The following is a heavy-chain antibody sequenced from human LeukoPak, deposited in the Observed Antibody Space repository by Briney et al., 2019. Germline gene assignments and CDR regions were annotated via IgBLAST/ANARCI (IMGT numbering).Heavy chain of an antibody. D-gene: IGHD2-2*01. CDR2: ISAYNGNT. Sequence: ASVKVSCKASGYTFTSYGISWVRQAPGQGLEWMGWISAYNGNTNYAQKLQGRVTMTTDTSTSTACMELRSLRSDDTAVYYCASSGARYCSSTSCFFDYWGQGTLVTVSS. J-gene: IGHJ4*02. CDR1: GYTFTSYG. CDR3: ASSGARYCSSTSCFFDY. V-gene: IGHV1-18*01.